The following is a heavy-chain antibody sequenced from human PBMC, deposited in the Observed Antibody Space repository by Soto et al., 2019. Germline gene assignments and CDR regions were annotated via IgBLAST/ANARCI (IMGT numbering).Heavy chain of an antibody. V-gene: IGHV4-34*01. CDR2: INHSGST. J-gene: IGHJ6*02. D-gene: IGHD6-19*01. CDR3: AVSGVYSSGWSPNYYYYGMDV. Sequence: SETLSLTCAVYGGSFSGYYWSWIRQPPGKGLEWIGEINHSGSTNYNPSLKSRVTISVDTSKNQFSLKLSSVTAADTAVYYCAVSGVYSSGWSPNYYYYGMDVWGQGTTVTVSS. CDR1: GGSFSGYY.